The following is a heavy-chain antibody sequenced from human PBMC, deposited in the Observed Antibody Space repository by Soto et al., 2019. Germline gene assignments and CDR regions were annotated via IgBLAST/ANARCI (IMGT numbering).Heavy chain of an antibody. CDR3: ARLDGPEGVVPAAMRVPGNYYYYMDV. CDR1: GGSISSSSYY. V-gene: IGHV4-39*01. CDR2: IYYSGST. J-gene: IGHJ6*03. Sequence: SETLSLTCTVSGGSISSSSYYWGWIRQPPGKGLEWIGSIYYSGSTYYNPSLKSRVTISGDTSKNQFALKLSPVTAADTAVYYCARLDGPEGVVPAAMRVPGNYYYYMDVWGKGTTVTVSS. D-gene: IGHD2-2*01.